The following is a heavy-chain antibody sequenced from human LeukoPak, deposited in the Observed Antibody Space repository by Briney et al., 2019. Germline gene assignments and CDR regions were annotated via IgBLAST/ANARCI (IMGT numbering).Heavy chain of an antibody. J-gene: IGHJ6*03. V-gene: IGHV4-59*01. Sequence: SETLSLTCTVSGGSFSSYYWSWIRQPPGKGLEWIGYIYYSGSTNYNPSLKSRVTISVDTSKNQYSLKLSSVTAADTAVYYCARGLSRNYYYYMDVWGKGTTVTVSS. CDR2: IYYSGST. CDR3: ARGLSRNYYYYMDV. CDR1: GGSFSSYY. D-gene: IGHD2/OR15-2a*01.